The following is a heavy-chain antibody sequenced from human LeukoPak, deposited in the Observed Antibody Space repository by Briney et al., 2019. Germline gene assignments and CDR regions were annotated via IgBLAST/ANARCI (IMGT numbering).Heavy chain of an antibody. CDR3: ARDSGYSYGVYYYYYMDV. J-gene: IGHJ6*03. Sequence: SETLSLTCAVYGGSFTGYYWSWIRQPPGKGLEWIGEISHRGSTNYNPSPKSRVTISVYTSKNQFSLKLSSVTAADTAVYYCARDSGYSYGVYYYYYMDVWGKGTTVTISS. V-gene: IGHV4-34*01. CDR1: GGSFTGYY. D-gene: IGHD5-18*01. CDR2: ISHRGST.